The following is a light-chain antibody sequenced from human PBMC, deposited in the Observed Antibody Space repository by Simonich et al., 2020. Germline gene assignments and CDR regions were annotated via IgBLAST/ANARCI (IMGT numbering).Light chain of an antibody. J-gene: IGKJ4*01. V-gene: IGKV3-15*01. CDR2: CAS. CDR3: QQYNNWPLT. Sequence: EIVMTQSPATLSVSPGERATLSCRASQSVSSNLAWYQQKPGQAPRILIYCASTRATGIPARFSGSGSGTEFTLTISSLQSEDFAVYYCQQYNNWPLTFGGGTKVEIK. CDR1: QSVSSN.